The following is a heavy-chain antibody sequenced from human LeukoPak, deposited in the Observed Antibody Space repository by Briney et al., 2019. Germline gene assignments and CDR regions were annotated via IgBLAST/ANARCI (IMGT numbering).Heavy chain of an antibody. CDR2: ISGSGGST. CDR1: GFTFSSYA. CDR3: AKDREHIVVVTAIGFDP. V-gene: IGHV3-23*01. Sequence: GGSLRLSCAAPGFTFSSYAMSWVRQAPGKGLEWVSAISGSGGSTYYADSVKGRFTISRDNSKNTLYLQMNSLRAEDTAVYYCAKDREHIVVVTAIGFDPWGQGTLVTVSS. D-gene: IGHD2-21*02. J-gene: IGHJ5*02.